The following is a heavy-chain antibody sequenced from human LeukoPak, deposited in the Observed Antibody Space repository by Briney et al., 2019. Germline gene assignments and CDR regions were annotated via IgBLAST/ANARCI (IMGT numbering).Heavy chain of an antibody. CDR3: ARDGITMVRGSLA. J-gene: IGHJ4*02. Sequence: GGSLRLSCAASGFTFSSYSMNWVRQAPGKGLEWVANIKQDGSEKYYVDSVKGRFTISRDNAKNSLYLQMNSLRAEDTAVYYCARDGITMVRGSLAGGQGTLVTVSS. CDR2: IKQDGSEK. D-gene: IGHD3-10*01. V-gene: IGHV3-7*01. CDR1: GFTFSSYS.